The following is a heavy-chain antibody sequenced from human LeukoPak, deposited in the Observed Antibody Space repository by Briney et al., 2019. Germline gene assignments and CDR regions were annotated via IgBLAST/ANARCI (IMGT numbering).Heavy chain of an antibody. J-gene: IGHJ4*02. CDR1: GFSFSMFW. D-gene: IGHD3-16*01. Sequence: GGSLRLSCGASGFSFSMFWMIWVRQAPGKGLEWVANIKQDGSEQYYVDSVKGRFTVSRDNAKNSLYLQMNRLRVEDTAVYYCARLADYGYVWGSDFWGQGTLVTVSS. V-gene: IGHV3-7*01. CDR2: IKQDGSEQ. CDR3: ARLADYGYVWGSDF.